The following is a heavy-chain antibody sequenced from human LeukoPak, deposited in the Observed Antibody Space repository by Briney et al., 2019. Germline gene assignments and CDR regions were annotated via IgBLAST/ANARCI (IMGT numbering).Heavy chain of an antibody. CDR1: GFTFSSYW. V-gene: IGHV3-7*01. CDR2: IKQDGSEK. Sequence: PGGSLRLSCAASGFTFSSYWMSWVRQAPGKGLEWMANIKQDGSEKYYVDSVKGRFTISRDNAKNSLYLQMNSLRAEDTAVYYCARDDYDSYYYYGMDVWGQGTTVTVSS. CDR3: ARDDYDSYYYYGMDV. J-gene: IGHJ6*02. D-gene: IGHD3-22*01.